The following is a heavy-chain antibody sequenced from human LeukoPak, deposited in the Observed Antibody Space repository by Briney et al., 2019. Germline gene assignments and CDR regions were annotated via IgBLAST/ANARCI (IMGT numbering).Heavy chain of an antibody. V-gene: IGHV4-59*01. CDR1: GGSISSYY. J-gene: IGHJ4*02. CDR2: IYYSGST. Sequence: SETLSLTCTVSGGSISSYYWSWIRQPPGKGLEWMGYIYYSGSTNYNPSLKSRVTISVDTSKNQFSLKLSSVTAADTAVYYCASRADGWFGEFDYWSQGTLVTVSS. CDR3: ASRADGWFGEFDY. D-gene: IGHD3-10*01.